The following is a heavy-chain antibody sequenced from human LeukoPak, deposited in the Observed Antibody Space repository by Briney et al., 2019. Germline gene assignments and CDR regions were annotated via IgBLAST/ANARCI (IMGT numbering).Heavy chain of an antibody. CDR1: GFTFRSYG. V-gene: IGHV3-33*01. J-gene: IGHJ4*02. CDR3: ARGGSSWPSYYFDY. Sequence: GGSLRLSCAACGFTFRSYGMHWVRQAPGKGLEWVAVIWYDGSNKYYADSVKGRFTISRDNSKNTLYLQMNSLRAEDTAVYYCARGGSSWPSYYFDYWGQGTLVTVSS. D-gene: IGHD6-13*01. CDR2: IWYDGSNK.